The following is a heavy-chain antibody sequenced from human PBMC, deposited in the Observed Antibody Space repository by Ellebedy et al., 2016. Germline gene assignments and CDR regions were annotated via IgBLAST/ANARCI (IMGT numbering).Heavy chain of an antibody. Sequence: SETLSLTCTVSGGSISSGGYYWSWIRQHPGKGLEWIGYIYYSGSTYYNPSLKSRVTISVDTSKNQFSLKLSSVTAADTAVYYCARYCRVGTVTTSHYYYYGMDVWGQGTTVTVSS. CDR2: IYYSGST. CDR3: ARYCRVGTVTTSHYYYYGMDV. CDR1: GGSISSGGYY. J-gene: IGHJ6*02. D-gene: IGHD4-17*01. V-gene: IGHV4-31*03.